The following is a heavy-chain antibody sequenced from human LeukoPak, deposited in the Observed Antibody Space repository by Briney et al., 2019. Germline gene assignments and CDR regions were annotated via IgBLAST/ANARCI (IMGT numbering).Heavy chain of an antibody. J-gene: IGHJ4*02. Sequence: ASVKVSCKASGYTFTSFGISWVRQAPGQGLEWMGWISAYNGNTIYAQMLQGRVTMTTDTSTSTAYMELRSLRSDDTAVYYCARGLSSSYYYVFDYWGQGTLVTVSS. V-gene: IGHV1-18*01. D-gene: IGHD3-22*01. CDR1: GYTFTSFG. CDR2: ISAYNGNT. CDR3: ARGLSSSYYYVFDY.